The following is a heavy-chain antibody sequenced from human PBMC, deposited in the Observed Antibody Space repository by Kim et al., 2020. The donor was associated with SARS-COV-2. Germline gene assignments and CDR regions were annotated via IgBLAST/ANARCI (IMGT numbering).Heavy chain of an antibody. D-gene: IGHD1-1*01. J-gene: IGHJ4*02. CDR2: INPNSGGT. CDR3: AKGQTELSTPFDY. V-gene: IGHV1-2*06. CDR1: GYTFTGYY. Sequence: ASVKVSCKASGYTFTGYYMHWVRQAPGQGLEWMGRINPNSGGTNYAQKFQGRVTMTRDTSISTAYMELSRLRSDDTAVYYCAKGQTELSTPFDYWGQGTLVTVSS.